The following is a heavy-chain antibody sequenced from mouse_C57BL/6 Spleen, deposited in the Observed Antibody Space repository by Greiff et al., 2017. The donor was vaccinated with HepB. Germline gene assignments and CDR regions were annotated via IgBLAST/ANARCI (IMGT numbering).Heavy chain of an antibody. CDR1: GFTFSDYG. CDR2: ISSGSSTI. V-gene: IGHV5-17*01. D-gene: IGHD3-3*01. J-gene: IGHJ4*01. CDR3: ARLGQDYAMDY. Sequence: EVKVEESGGGLVKPGGSLKLSCAASGFTFSDYGMHWVRQAPEKGLEWVAYISSGSSTIYYADTVKGRFTISRDNAKNTLFLQMTSLRSEDTAMYYCARLGQDYAMDYWGQGTSVTVSS.